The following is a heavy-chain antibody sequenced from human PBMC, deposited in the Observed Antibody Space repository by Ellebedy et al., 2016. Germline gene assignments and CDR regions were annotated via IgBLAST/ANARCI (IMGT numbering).Heavy chain of an antibody. J-gene: IGHJ4*02. Sequence: GESLKISCSASGFTFSSYAMHWVRQAPGKGLEYVSAISSNGGSTYYADSVKGRFTISRDNSKNTLYLQMSSLRAEDTAVYYCVRSDKLLWFGEPFIWGQGTLVTVSS. CDR3: VRSDKLLWFGEPFI. CDR1: GFTFSSYA. D-gene: IGHD3-10*01. V-gene: IGHV3-64D*06. CDR2: ISSNGGST.